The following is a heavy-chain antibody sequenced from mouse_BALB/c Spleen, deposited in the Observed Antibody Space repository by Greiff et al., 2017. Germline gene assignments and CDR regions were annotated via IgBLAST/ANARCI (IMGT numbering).Heavy chain of an antibody. V-gene: IGHV1-20*02. CDR1: GYSFTGYF. J-gene: IGHJ3*01. D-gene: IGHD2-4*01. Sequence: VQLQQSGPELVKPGASVKISCKASGYSFTGYFMNWVMQSHGKSLEWIGRINPYNGDTFYNQKFKGKATLTVDKSSSTAHMELRSLASEDSAVYYCARTGSTMITGTWFAYWGQGTLVTVSA. CDR3: ARTGSTMITGTWFAY. CDR2: INPYNGDT.